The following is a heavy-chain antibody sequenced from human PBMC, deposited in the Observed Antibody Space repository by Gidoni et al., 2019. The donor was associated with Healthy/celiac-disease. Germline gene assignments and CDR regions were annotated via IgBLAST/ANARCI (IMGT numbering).Heavy chain of an antibody. CDR3: ERYYDRGYFDY. D-gene: IGHD3-22*01. CDR2: IYYSGST. V-gene: IGHV4-39*01. Sequence: QLQLQESGPGLVTPSETLSLTCTVSGGSIRSSSYYWGWIRQPPGKGLEWIGSIYYSGSTYYNPSLKSRVTISVDTSKNQFSLKLSSVTAADTAVYYCERYYDRGYFDYWGQGTLVTVSS. CDR1: GGSIRSSSYY. J-gene: IGHJ4*02.